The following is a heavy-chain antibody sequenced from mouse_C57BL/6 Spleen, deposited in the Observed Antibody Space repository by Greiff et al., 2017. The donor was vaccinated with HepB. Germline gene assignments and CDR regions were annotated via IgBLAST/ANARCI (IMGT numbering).Heavy chain of an antibody. J-gene: IGHJ1*03. V-gene: IGHV1-18*01. CDR3: ARKAWLWSNWYFDV. CDR1: GYTFTDYN. Sequence: EVQLQQSGPELVKPGASVKIPCKASGYTFTDYNMDWVKQSHGKSLEWIGDINPNNGGTIYNQKFKGKATLTVDKSSSTAYMELRSLTSEDTAVYYCARKAWLWSNWYFDVWGTGTTVTVSS. D-gene: IGHD1-1*02. CDR2: INPNNGGT.